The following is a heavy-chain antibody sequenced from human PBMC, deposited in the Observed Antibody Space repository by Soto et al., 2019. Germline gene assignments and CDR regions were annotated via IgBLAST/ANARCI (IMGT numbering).Heavy chain of an antibody. CDR3: SRGGSSWQPHEDY. CDR1: GFTFTSYG. Sequence: QVQLVQSGAEVKRPGASMKVSCKASGFTFTSYGISWVRQAPGQGLEWMGWVSAYNGNTHYAQKLQGRVTMTTDTSSTTAYMELRSLRSDDTAVYYFSRGGSSWQPHEDYWGQGTLVTVSS. D-gene: IGHD6-13*01. CDR2: VSAYNGNT. V-gene: IGHV1-18*01. J-gene: IGHJ4*02.